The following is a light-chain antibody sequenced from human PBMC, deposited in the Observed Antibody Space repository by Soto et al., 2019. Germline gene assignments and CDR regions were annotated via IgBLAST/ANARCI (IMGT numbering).Light chain of an antibody. CDR3: CSFTSSSTLV. CDR2: DVT. CDR1: SNDVGAYNY. J-gene: IGLJ2*01. Sequence: QSVLTQPASVSGSPGQSITVSCTGTSNDVGAYNYVSWYQQHPGKAPQLIIYDVTDRPSGISNRFSGSKSGKTASLTISGLQAEDEADYYCCSFTSSSTLVFGGGTKVTVL. V-gene: IGLV2-14*01.